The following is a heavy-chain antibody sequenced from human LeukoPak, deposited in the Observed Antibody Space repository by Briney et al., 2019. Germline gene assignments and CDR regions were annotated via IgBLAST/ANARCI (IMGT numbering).Heavy chain of an antibody. J-gene: IGHJ4*02. V-gene: IGHV3-23*01. D-gene: IGHD2-2*01. Sequence: GGSLRLSCAASGFTFSSYAMSWVRQAPGKGLEWVSAISGSGGSTYYADSVKGRFTISRDNSKNTLYLQMNSLRAEDTAVYYCAKVFLDCSSTSCPFDYWGQGTLVTVSS. CDR2: ISGSGGST. CDR3: AKVFLDCSSTSCPFDY. CDR1: GFTFSSYA.